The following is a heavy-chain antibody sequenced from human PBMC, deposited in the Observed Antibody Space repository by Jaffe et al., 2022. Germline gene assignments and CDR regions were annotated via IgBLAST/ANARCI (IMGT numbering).Heavy chain of an antibody. V-gene: IGHV4-34*01. CDR3: ARGKKLRWLEWSYNWFDP. J-gene: IGHJ5*02. CDR1: GGSFSGYY. Sequence: QVQLQQWGAGLLKPSETLSLTCAVYGGSFSGYYWSWIRQPPGKGLEWIGEINHSGSTNYNPSLKSRVTISVDTSKNQFSLKLSSVTAADTAVYYCARGKKLRWLEWSYNWFDPWGQGTLVTVSS. D-gene: IGHD3-3*01. CDR2: INHSGST.